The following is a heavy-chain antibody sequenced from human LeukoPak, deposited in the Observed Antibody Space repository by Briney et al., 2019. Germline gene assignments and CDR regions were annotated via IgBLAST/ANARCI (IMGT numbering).Heavy chain of an antibody. J-gene: IGHJ5*02. V-gene: IGHV1-2*04. CDR1: GYTFTGYY. CDR2: INPNSGGT. Sequence: GASVKVSCKASGYTFTGYYMHWVRQAPGQGLEWKGWINPNSGGTNYAQKFQGWVTMTRDTSISTAYMELSRLRSDDTAVYYCARDYGRFGELEGNWFDPWGQGTLVTVSS. D-gene: IGHD3-10*01. CDR3: ARDYGRFGELEGNWFDP.